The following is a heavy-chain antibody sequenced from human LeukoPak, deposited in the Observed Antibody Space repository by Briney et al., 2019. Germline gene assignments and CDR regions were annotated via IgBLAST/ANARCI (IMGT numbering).Heavy chain of an antibody. V-gene: IGHV4-34*01. CDR2: INHSGST. D-gene: IGHD1-14*01. CDR1: GGSFSGYY. Sequence: SETLSLTCAVYGGSFSGYYWSWIRQPPGKGLEWIGEINHSGSTNYNPFLKSLVTISVDTSKNQFSLKLSSVTAADTAVYYCARGRYQGYWGQGTLVTVSS. J-gene: IGHJ4*02. CDR3: ARGRYQGY.